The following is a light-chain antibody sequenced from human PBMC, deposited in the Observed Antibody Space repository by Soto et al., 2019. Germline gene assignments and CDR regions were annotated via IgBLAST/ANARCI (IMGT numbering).Light chain of an antibody. CDR3: QQYGISPLT. V-gene: IGKV3-20*01. CDR1: QSVSSNY. CDR2: VAS. J-gene: IGKJ3*01. Sequence: EIVLTQSPGTLSLSPGERAPLSCRASQSVSSNYLTWYHQKPGQAPRLLIYVASSRATGIPERFSGSGSVTDFILTSSRLEPEDFALYYCQQYGISPLTFGPGTKVD.